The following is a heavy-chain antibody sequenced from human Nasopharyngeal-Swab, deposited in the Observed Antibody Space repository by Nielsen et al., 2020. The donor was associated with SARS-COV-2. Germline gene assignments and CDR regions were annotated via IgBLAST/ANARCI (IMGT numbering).Heavy chain of an antibody. Sequence: GGALRLSCAASGFTFSRYAMSWVRQAPGKGLEWVSAISGSGGSTYYADAVKGRFTMSRDNSKNTLYLQMNSLRAEDTAVYYCANYDSSGYLIDYWGQGTLVTVSS. CDR3: ANYDSSGYLIDY. V-gene: IGHV3-23*01. J-gene: IGHJ4*02. CDR2: ISGSGGST. CDR1: GFTFSRYA. D-gene: IGHD3-22*01.